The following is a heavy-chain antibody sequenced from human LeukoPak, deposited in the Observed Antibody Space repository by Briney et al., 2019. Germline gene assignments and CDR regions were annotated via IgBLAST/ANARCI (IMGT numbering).Heavy chain of an antibody. Sequence: ASVKVSCKASGYTFTGYYMHWVRQAPGQGLEWMGWINPNSGGTNYAQKFQGGVTMTRDTSISTAYMELSRLRSDDTAVYYCARDWSSSWPPSPPSTPLGYWGQGTLVTVSS. V-gene: IGHV1-2*02. CDR3: ARDWSSSWPPSPPSTPLGY. CDR1: GYTFTGYY. D-gene: IGHD6-13*01. CDR2: INPNSGGT. J-gene: IGHJ4*02.